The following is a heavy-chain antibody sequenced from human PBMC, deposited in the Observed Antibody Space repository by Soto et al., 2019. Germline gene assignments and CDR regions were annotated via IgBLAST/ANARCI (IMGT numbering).Heavy chain of an antibody. CDR3: TTCLTAAPRRFDP. Sequence: DLVESGGGLVKPGGSLRLSCVASGFTFTNAWMIWVRQAPGKGLEWVGRIKSKPDGGTTDYAAPVKGRFTISRDDSKNTVYLEMNSLKSEDTAVYYCTTCLTAAPRRFDPWGQGTLVTVSS. CDR2: IKSKPDGGTT. J-gene: IGHJ5*02. D-gene: IGHD2-21*02. V-gene: IGHV3-15*07. CDR1: GFTFTNAW.